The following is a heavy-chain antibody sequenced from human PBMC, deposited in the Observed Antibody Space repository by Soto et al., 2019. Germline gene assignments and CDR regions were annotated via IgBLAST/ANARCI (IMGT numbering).Heavy chain of an antibody. D-gene: IGHD1-26*01. CDR2: ISGYNGNT. CDR3: ARASGGGVGTTSY. CDR1: GYIFSNFG. V-gene: IGHV1-18*01. Sequence: ASMKVSCKTSGYIFSNFGISWMRQVPGQGLEWMGWISGYNGNTNYAQKFQDRVTLTTDTSTNTAYMELRSLRSDDTAVYYCARASGGGVGTTSYWGQGTLVTVSS. J-gene: IGHJ4*02.